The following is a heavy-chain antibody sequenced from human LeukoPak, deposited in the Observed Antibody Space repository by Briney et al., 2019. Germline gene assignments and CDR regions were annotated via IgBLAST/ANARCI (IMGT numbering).Heavy chain of an antibody. CDR3: ARDAVDTANAV. D-gene: IGHD5-18*01. CDR1: GFTFSSYG. CDR2: IWYDGSNK. J-gene: IGHJ6*02. V-gene: IGHV3-33*01. Sequence: GGSLRLSCAASGFTFSSYGMHWVRQAPGKGLEWVAVIWYDGSNKYYADSVKGRFTISRDNAKNTLYLQMNSLRAEDTAVYYCARDAVDTANAVWGQGTTVTVSS.